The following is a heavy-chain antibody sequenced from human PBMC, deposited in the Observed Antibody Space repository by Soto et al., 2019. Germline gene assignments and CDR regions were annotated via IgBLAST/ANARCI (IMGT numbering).Heavy chain of an antibody. D-gene: IGHD2-15*01. Sequence: ASVKVSCKASGYTFTSYGISWVRQAPGQGLEWMGWISAYNGNTNYAQKLQGRVTMTTDTSTSTAYMELRSLRSDDTAVYYCARFRRGGPTPSSMDVWGQGTTVTSP. CDR2: ISAYNGNT. V-gene: IGHV1-18*01. J-gene: IGHJ6*02. CDR1: GYTFTSYG. CDR3: ARFRRGGPTPSSMDV.